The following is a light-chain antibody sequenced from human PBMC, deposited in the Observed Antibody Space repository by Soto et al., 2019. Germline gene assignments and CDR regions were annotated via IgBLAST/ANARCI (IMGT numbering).Light chain of an antibody. V-gene: IGKV3-15*01. CDR3: QQYGSSQRFT. J-gene: IGKJ3*01. Sequence: IVMTQSPSTLSVPPGERATLYCRASQSVSSNLAWYQQKPGQAPSLLIYGASTRATGTPARFSGSGSGTEFTLTISRLEPEDFAVYYCQQYGSSQRFTFGPGTKVDI. CDR1: QSVSSN. CDR2: GAS.